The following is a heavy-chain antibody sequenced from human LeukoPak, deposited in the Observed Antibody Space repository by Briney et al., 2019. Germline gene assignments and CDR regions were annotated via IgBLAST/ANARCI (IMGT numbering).Heavy chain of an antibody. J-gene: IGHJ4*02. D-gene: IGHD4-17*01. CDR2: IKSDGSDT. CDR1: GFAFSNYW. Sequence: SGGSLRLSCAASGFAFSNYWMHWVRQVPGGGRVWVSRIKSDGSDTTYADSVEGRFTISRDNAKNMLYLEMSSLRVEDTAVYFCVRDQTLYGDYVDRGGYWGKGTLVTVSS. CDR3: VRDQTLYGDYVDRGGY. V-gene: IGHV3-74*03.